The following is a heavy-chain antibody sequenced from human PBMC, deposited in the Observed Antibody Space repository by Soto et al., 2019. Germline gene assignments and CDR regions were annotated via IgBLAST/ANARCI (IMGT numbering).Heavy chain of an antibody. Sequence: SETLSLTCTVSGGSISSYYWSWIRQPPGKGLEWIGYIYYSGSTNYNPSLKSRVTISVDTSKNQFSLKLSSVTAADTAVYYCATHCCGGDCYKEYFQHWGQGTLVTVSS. J-gene: IGHJ1*01. V-gene: IGHV4-59*08. CDR1: GGSISSYY. CDR2: IYYSGST. CDR3: ATHCCGGDCYKEYFQH. D-gene: IGHD2-21*01.